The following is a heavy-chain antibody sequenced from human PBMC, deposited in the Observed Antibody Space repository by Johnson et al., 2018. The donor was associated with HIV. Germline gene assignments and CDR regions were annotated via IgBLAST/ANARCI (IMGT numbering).Heavy chain of an antibody. Sequence: VQLVESGGGLIQPAGSLRPSCAASAFTASSNYMSWARQTPGQGLECVSVNYNGGSTLYADSVKGRFTISRDNSTNTLYLQMSSLRAGDTAVYYCARGRASWELYDAFEIWDQGTMVIVSS. D-gene: IGHD1-26*01. CDR3: ARGRASWELYDAFEI. CDR1: AFTASSNY. CDR2: NYNGGST. V-gene: IGHV3-66*03. J-gene: IGHJ3*02.